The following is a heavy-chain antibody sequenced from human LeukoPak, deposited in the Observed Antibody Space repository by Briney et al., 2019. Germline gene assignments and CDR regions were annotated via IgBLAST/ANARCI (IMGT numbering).Heavy chain of an antibody. CDR2: ISGSAHKI. CDR3: AKWKYSNSGIDDY. CDR1: GFTFSNYA. J-gene: IGHJ4*02. D-gene: IGHD6-6*01. V-gene: IGHV3-23*01. Sequence: GGSLRLSCVGSGFTFSNYAMSWVRQAPGKGLDWVSVISGSAHKIRYADSVRGRFTISRDNSKNMLYLQMNSLRAEDTAVYYCAKWKYSNSGIDDYWGQGTLVTVSS.